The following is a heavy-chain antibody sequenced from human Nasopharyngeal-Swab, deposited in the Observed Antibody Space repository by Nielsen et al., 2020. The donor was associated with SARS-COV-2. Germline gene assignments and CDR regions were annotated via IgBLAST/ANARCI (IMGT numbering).Heavy chain of an antibody. D-gene: IGHD3-3*01. CDR2: ISSSSSYI. Sequence: GESLKISCAASGFTFNKYNFNWVRQAPGKGLEWVSSISSSSSYIYYADSVKGRFTISRDNAKNPLYLQMNSLRAEDTAVYYCARDGLDYDFWSAYFMDVWGQGTTVTVSS. CDR3: ARDGLDYDFWSAYFMDV. J-gene: IGHJ6*02. CDR1: GFTFNKYN. V-gene: IGHV3-21*01.